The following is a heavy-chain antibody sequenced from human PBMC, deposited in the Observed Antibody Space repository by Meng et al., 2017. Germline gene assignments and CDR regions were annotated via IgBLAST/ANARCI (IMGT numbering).Heavy chain of an antibody. CDR3: AHSRWQRITMVRGVRDYYYYGMDV. J-gene: IGHJ6*02. Sequence: GPTLVKPTQTLTLTCTFSGFSLSTSGVGVGWIRQPPGKALEWLALIYWNDDKRYSPSLKSRLTITKDTSKNQVVLTMTNMDPVDTATYYCAHSRWQRITMVRGVRDYYYYGMDVWGQGTTVTVSS. V-gene: IGHV2-5*01. CDR1: GFSLSTSGVG. D-gene: IGHD3-10*01. CDR2: IYWNDDK.